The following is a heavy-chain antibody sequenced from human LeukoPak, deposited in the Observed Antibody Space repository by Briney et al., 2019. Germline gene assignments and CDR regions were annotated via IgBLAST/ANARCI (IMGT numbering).Heavy chain of an antibody. J-gene: IGHJ3*02. D-gene: IGHD3-3*01. CDR1: GYTFTSYG. V-gene: IGHV1-18*01. CDR3: ARVITIFPQDAFDI. Sequence: ASVKVSCKASGYTFTSYGISWVRQAPGQGLEWMGWISAYNGNTNYAQKLQGRVTMATDTSTSTAYMELRSLRSDDTAVYYCARVITIFPQDAFDIWGQGTMVTVSP. CDR2: ISAYNGNT.